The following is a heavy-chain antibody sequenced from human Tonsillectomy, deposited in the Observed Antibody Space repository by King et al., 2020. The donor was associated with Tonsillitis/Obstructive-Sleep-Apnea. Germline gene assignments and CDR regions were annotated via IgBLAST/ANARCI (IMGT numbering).Heavy chain of an antibody. Sequence: VQLVESGGGVVQPGRSLRLSCAASGFTFSNYAMHWVRQAPGQGLEWVAVISYDGSNKYYADSVKGRFTTSRDISKNTLFLQMNSLRAEDTAVYYCARDYEGYCSGGTCYPFGYGGQGTLVTVSS. V-gene: IGHV3-30*04. J-gene: IGHJ4*02. D-gene: IGHD2-15*01. CDR2: ISYDGSNK. CDR3: ARDYEGYCSGGTCYPFGY. CDR1: GFTFSNYA.